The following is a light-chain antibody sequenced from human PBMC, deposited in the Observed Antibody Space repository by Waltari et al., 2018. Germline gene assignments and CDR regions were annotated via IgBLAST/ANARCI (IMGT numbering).Light chain of an antibody. CDR3: QQYNNWPGT. Sequence: EIVMTQSPATLSVSPGERATLSCRASQSVSSNLAWYQQKPGQAPRPRIYGASTRATGIPARFSGSGSGTEFTLTISSLQSEDFAVYSCQQYNNWPGTFGQGTKVEIK. V-gene: IGKV3-15*01. CDR1: QSVSSN. CDR2: GAS. J-gene: IGKJ1*01.